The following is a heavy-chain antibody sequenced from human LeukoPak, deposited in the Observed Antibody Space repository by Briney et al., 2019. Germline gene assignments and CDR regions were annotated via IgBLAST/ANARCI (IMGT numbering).Heavy chain of an antibody. V-gene: IGHV1-2*02. D-gene: IGHD2-21*02. CDR1: GYIFTAYY. CDR2: VNANSSDT. CDR3: ARDDHGAVVTGPFDY. Sequence: ASVKVSCQASGYIFTAYYIHWVRQAPGQGLEWMGWVNANSSDTNYAQKFQGRVTMTSDTSISTAYMELSRLGSDDTAVYYCARDDHGAVVTGPFDYWGQGTLVTVSS. J-gene: IGHJ4*02.